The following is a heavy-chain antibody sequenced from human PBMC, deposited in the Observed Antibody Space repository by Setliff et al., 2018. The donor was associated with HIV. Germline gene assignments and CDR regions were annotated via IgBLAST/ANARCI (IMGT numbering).Heavy chain of an antibody. CDR1: GFNLDDYA. V-gene: IGHV3-9*01. D-gene: IGHD1-26*01. CDR2: LSWNSDDI. J-gene: IGHJ4*02. Sequence: GGSLRLSCAASGFNLDDYAMHWVRQVPGKGLEWVSGLSWNSDDIDYVDSVRGRFTISRDNAKNSLYLQMNSLKIEDTALYYCARDDKWAFDYWGQGTQVTVS. CDR3: ARDDKWAFDY.